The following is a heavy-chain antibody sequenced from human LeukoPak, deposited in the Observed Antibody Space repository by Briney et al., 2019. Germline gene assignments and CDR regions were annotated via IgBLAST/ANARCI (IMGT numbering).Heavy chain of an antibody. Sequence: SETLSPTCTVSGDSISGYHWSWVRQPPGKGLEWIGFIHRSGSSDYNPSLKSRVAISGDSSKNQFSLTLTSATAADTAIYYCVGANFYGSGSYGAPYNYWGQGMLVTVSS. CDR3: VGANFYGSGSYGAPYNY. CDR2: IHRSGSS. V-gene: IGHV4-4*08. CDR1: GDSISGYH. J-gene: IGHJ4*02. D-gene: IGHD3-10*01.